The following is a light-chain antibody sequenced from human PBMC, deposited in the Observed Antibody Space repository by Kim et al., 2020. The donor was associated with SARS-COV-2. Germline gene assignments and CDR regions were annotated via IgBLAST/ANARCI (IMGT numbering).Light chain of an antibody. CDR1: KLGNRF. Sequence: VPPGPTASISCCGDKLGNRFACWYQQKPGQSPVLVIYQDNKRPSGIPERFSGSNSGNTATLTISGTQAMDEAAYYCQAWDSSTAVFGGGTQLTVL. V-gene: IGLV3-1*01. CDR3: QAWDSSTAV. J-gene: IGLJ2*01. CDR2: QDN.